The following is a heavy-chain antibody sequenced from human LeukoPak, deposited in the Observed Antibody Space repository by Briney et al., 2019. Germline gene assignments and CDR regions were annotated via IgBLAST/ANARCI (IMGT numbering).Heavy chain of an antibody. V-gene: IGHV3-30-3*01. CDR2: ISYDGSNK. D-gene: IGHD5-18*01. Sequence: GGSLRLSCAASGFIFGSYDMHWVRQAPGKGLEWVAVISYDGSNKYDADSVKGRITISRDNSKNTLYLQMNSLRAEDTAVYYCARGYSYGFSYWGQGTLVTVSS. J-gene: IGHJ4*02. CDR1: GFIFGSYD. CDR3: ARGYSYGFSY.